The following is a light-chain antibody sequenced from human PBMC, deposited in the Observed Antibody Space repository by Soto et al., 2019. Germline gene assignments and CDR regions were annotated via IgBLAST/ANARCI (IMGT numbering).Light chain of an antibody. CDR2: AAS. CDR3: QQYGSSSTWT. Sequence: EIVWTQSPGTLSLSPGERATLSCRASQSVSSAYLAWYQHKPGQPPTLLIYAASSRVTGIPDRFSVSGSGTDFTLAISRLEPEDFAVYYCQQYGSSSTWTFGQGTKVEIK. CDR1: QSVSSAY. V-gene: IGKV3-20*01. J-gene: IGKJ1*01.